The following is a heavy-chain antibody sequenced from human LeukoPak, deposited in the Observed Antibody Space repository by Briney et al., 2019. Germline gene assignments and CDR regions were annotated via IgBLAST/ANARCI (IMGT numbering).Heavy chain of an antibody. D-gene: IGHD1-26*01. CDR3: ARGPLGKEWFDP. CDR1: GGSFSGYY. CDR2: INHSGST. J-gene: IGHJ5*02. Sequence: PSETLSLTCAVYGGSFSGYYWSWIRQPPGKGLEWIGGINHSGSTNYNPSLKSRVTISVDTSKNQFSLKLSSVTAADTAVYYCARGPLGKEWFDPWGQGTLVTVSS. V-gene: IGHV4-34*01.